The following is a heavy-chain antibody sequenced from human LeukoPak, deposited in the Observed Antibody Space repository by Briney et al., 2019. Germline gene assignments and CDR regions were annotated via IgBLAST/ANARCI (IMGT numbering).Heavy chain of an antibody. CDR2: ISAYNGKT. V-gene: IGHV1-18*01. J-gene: IGHJ4*02. CDR1: GFSFSICG. CDR3: ARGGALTSFDS. D-gene: IGHD1-26*01. Sequence: ASVRVSCKASGFSFSICGFSWVRQAPGQGLEWMGWISAYNGKTNYAQKFQGRVTMTTDTSTTTVYMDLRSLRSDDTAVYFCARGGALTSFDSWGQGTLITVSS.